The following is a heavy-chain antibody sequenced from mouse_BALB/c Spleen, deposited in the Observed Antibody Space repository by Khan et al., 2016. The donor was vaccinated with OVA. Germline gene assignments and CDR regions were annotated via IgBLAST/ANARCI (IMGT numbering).Heavy chain of an antibody. CDR2: ISTYNGNT. CDR3: PSDWASWFAY. J-gene: IGHJ3*01. Sequence: VQLQESGPEVERPGVSVKISCKGSGYNFTNYGMHWVKQSHAKSLEWIGVISTYNGNTTYNQKFKGKSTMTVENSSSTAYMELARLTSEDTAICYCPSDWASWFAYWGQGTLVTVSA. D-gene: IGHD4-1*01. V-gene: IGHV1S137*01. CDR1: GYNFTNYG.